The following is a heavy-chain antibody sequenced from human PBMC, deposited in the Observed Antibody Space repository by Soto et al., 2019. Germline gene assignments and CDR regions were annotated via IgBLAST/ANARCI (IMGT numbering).Heavy chain of an antibody. D-gene: IGHD2-2*01. CDR3: ARERYQVISDGMDV. V-gene: IGHV1-2*02. CDR2: INPQTGGT. J-gene: IGHJ6*02. CDR1: GYTFTDYY. Sequence: ASVKVSCKASGYTFTDYYIHWVREAPGQGLEWMGWINPQTGGTSYAQKFQGRVTLSRDTSTNTAYLELSRLRFDDAAVYFCARERYQVISDGMDVWGQGTTVTVSS.